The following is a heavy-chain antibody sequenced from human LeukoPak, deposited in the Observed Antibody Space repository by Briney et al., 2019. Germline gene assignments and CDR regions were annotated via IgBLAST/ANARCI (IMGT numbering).Heavy chain of an antibody. Sequence: GASVKVSCKASGYTFTSYGISWVRQAPGQGLEWMGWISAYNGNTNYAQKPQGRVTMTTDTSTSTAYMELRSLRSDDTAVYYCAREVVGATPEALVDYWGQGTLVTVSS. J-gene: IGHJ4*02. CDR3: AREVVGATPEALVDY. V-gene: IGHV1-18*01. CDR2: ISAYNGNT. CDR1: GYTFTSYG. D-gene: IGHD1-26*01.